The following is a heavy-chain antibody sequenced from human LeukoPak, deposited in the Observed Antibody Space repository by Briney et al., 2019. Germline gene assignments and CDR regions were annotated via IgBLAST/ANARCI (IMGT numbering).Heavy chain of an antibody. CDR1: GFTFSNYW. CDR2: IYSGGTT. CDR3: ARDGPIYGSGSYDY. Sequence: GGSLRLSCAASGFTFSNYWMSWVRQAPGKGLEWVSVIYSGGTTYYADSVKGRFTISRDNSKNTLFLQMNSLRAEDTAVYYCARDGPIYGSGSYDYWGQGTLVTVSS. D-gene: IGHD3-10*01. V-gene: IGHV3-66*01. J-gene: IGHJ4*02.